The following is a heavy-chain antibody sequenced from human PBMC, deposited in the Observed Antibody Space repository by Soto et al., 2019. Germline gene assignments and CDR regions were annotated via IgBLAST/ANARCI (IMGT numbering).Heavy chain of an antibody. V-gene: IGHV3-23*01. J-gene: IGHJ4*02. D-gene: IGHD2-2*03. Sequence: EVQLLESGGGLVQPGGSLRLSCAASGFTFSSYAMSWVRQAPGKGLEWVSAISGSGGSTYYADSEKGRFTISRDNSKNTLYLQMNSLRAEDTAVYYCAKDLDIVVVPAAIGLWGQGTLVTVSS. CDR2: ISGSGGST. CDR3: AKDLDIVVVPAAIGL. CDR1: GFTFSSYA.